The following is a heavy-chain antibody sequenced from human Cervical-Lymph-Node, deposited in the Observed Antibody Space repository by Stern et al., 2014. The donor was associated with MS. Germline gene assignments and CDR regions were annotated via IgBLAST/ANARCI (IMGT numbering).Heavy chain of an antibody. D-gene: IGHD3-10*01. CDR3: ATTFR. J-gene: IGHJ4*02. V-gene: IGHV1-69*01. CDR1: GGIFSSDV. Sequence: DQLVESGAEVKKPGSSVKVSCKASGGIFSSDVINWVRQAPGQGLDWMGGIIPKFGTTKYAQKFQDRVKITADESMTTAYMDLSSLRSEDTALYYCATTFRWGQGTLITVSS. CDR2: IIPKFGTT.